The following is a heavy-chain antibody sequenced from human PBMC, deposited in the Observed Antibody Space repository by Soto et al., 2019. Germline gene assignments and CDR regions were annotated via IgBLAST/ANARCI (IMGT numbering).Heavy chain of an antibody. CDR1: GFPFSSYA. CDR2: ISGSGDST. V-gene: IGHV3-23*01. J-gene: IGHJ4*02. CDR3: AKDLILWFGELTNYFDY. Sequence: GGSLRLSCAASGFPFSSYAMSWVRQAPGKGLEWVSAISGSGDSTYYADSVKGRFTISRDNSKNTLYLQMNSLRAEDTAVYYCAKDLILWFGELTNYFDYWGQGTLVTVSS. D-gene: IGHD3-10*01.